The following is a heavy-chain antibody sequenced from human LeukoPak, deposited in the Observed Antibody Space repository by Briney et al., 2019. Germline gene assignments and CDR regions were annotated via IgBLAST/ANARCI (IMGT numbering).Heavy chain of an antibody. CDR3: ARALYSSGWYGPAY. CDR2: ISSSSSYI. CDR1: GFTFSSYS. V-gene: IGHV3-21*01. J-gene: IGHJ4*02. D-gene: IGHD6-19*01. Sequence: PGGSLRLSCAASGFTFSSYSMNWVRQAPGKGLEWVSSISSSSSYIYYADSVKGRFTISRDNAKNSLYLQMNSVRAEDTAVYYCARALYSSGWYGPAYWGQGTLVTVSS.